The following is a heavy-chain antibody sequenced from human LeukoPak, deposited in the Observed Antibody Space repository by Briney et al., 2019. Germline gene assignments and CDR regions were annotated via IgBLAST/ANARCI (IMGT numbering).Heavy chain of an antibody. V-gene: IGHV3-7*01. CDR1: GFTFSSYW. Sequence: GGSLRLSCAASGFTFSSYWMSWVRQAPGKGLEWVANIKQDGSEKYYVNSVKGRFTISRDNAKNSLYLQMNSLRAEDTAVYYCAREPGSSSWYGPYYYYGMDVWGQGTTVTVSS. D-gene: IGHD6-13*01. CDR3: AREPGSSSWYGPYYYYGMDV. J-gene: IGHJ6*02. CDR2: IKQDGSEK.